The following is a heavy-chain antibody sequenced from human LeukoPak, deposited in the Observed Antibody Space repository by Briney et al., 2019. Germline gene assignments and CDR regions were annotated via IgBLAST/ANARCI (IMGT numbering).Heavy chain of an antibody. CDR1: GFTFDDYA. CDR2: ISWNSGSI. D-gene: IGHD3-16*01. J-gene: IGHJ4*02. CDR3: AAFGGVHYFDY. Sequence: GGSLRLSCAASGFTFDDYAMHWVRQAPGKGLEWVSGISWNSGSIGYADSVKGRFTISRDNAKNSLYLQMNSLRAEDTAVYYCAAFGGVHYFDYWGQGTLVTVSS. V-gene: IGHV3-9*01.